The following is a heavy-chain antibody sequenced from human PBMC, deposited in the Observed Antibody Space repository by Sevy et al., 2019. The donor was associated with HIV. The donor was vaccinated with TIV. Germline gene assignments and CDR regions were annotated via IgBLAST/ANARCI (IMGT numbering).Heavy chain of an antibody. V-gene: IGHV1-2*02. Sequence: ASVKVSCKASGYTFTAYYIHWVRQAPGQGPEWMGWINPNGGGGNYAQNFQGRVTMTTDASISTAYMDLTRLRSDDTAVYYCENSSTLWFEKAAFHFWGQGTLVTVSS. CDR3: ENSSTLWFEKAAFHF. CDR1: GYTFTAYY. J-gene: IGHJ3*01. CDR2: INPNGGGG. D-gene: IGHD3-10*01.